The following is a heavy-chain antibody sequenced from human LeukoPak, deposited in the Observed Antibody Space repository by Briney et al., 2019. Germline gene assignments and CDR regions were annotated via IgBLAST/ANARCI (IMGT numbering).Heavy chain of an antibody. CDR3: ARDYSTHGYLDY. Sequence: GGSLRLSCAASRFMFSDYGMHWVRQAPGKGLEGVAFIWYEGSNKYYADCVKGRLTISRDNSKHTLYLQMGSLRAEDTAVYYCARDYSTHGYLDYWGQGTLVTVSS. CDR1: RFMFSDYG. V-gene: IGHV3-30*02. J-gene: IGHJ4*02. CDR2: IWYEGSNK. D-gene: IGHD4-11*01.